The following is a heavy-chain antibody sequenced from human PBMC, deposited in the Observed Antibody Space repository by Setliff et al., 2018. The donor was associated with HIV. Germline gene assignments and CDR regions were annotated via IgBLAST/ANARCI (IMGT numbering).Heavy chain of an antibody. D-gene: IGHD2-2*01. CDR3: ASERRKVVGYYFDS. Sequence: ASVKVSCKASGYTFSTYYLHWVRQAPGQGLEWLGIISPSGGSTSYAQKFQGRVTMTRDTSTSTFYMDLSSLRSDDTAVYYCASERRKVVGYYFDSGGQGTXXXVSS. CDR2: ISPSGGST. CDR1: GYTFSTYY. V-gene: IGHV1-46*01. J-gene: IGHJ4*02.